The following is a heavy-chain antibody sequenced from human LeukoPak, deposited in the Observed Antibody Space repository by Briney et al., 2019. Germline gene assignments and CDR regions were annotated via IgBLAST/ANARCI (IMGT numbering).Heavy chain of an antibody. Sequence: PGGSLRLSCAASGFTFSRYAMSWVRQAPGKGLEWVSAISGSGGSTYYADSVKGRFTISRDDSENTLYLQMNSLRAEDTAVYYCAKVGIDSGSSKPNDYWGQGTLVTVSS. D-gene: IGHD1-26*01. V-gene: IGHV3-23*01. J-gene: IGHJ4*02. CDR3: AKVGIDSGSSKPNDY. CDR2: ISGSGGST. CDR1: GFTFSRYA.